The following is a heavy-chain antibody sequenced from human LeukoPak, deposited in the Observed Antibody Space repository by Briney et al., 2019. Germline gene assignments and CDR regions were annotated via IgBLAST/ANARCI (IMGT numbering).Heavy chain of an antibody. J-gene: IGHJ6*03. CDR3: ARRVGRWFGERAYYYNYMDV. D-gene: IGHD3-10*01. CDR2: INHSGST. Sequence: SETLSLTCAVYGGSFSGYYWSWIRQPPGKGLEWIGEINHSGSTNYNPSLKSRVTISVDTSKNQFSLRLSSVTAADTAVYYCARRVGRWFGERAYYYNYMDVWGKGTTVTISS. V-gene: IGHV4-34*01. CDR1: GGSFSGYY.